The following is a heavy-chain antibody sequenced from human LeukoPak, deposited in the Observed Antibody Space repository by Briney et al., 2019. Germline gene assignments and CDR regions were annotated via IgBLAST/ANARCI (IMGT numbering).Heavy chain of an antibody. J-gene: IGHJ4*02. CDR1: GFTFDDYA. CDR3: AKDIAVGATGYYFDY. Sequence: PGGSLRLSCAASGFTFDDYAMHWARQAPGKGLEWVSGISWNSGSIGYADSVKGRFTISRDNAKNSLYLQMNSLRAEDTALYYCAKDIAVGATGYYFDYWGQGTLVTVSS. D-gene: IGHD1-26*01. CDR2: ISWNSGSI. V-gene: IGHV3-9*01.